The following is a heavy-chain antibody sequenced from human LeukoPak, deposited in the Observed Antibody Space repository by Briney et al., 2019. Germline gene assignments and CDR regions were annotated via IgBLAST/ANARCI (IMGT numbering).Heavy chain of an antibody. Sequence: PGRSLRLSCAASGFKFSSYALDWVRQAPGKGLEWVACIQHDGRNKYYADSVKGRFTISRDNSANTLYLQMNSLTTEDTAVYYCAKRGPPPGSYGNWIDPWGQGTLVTVSS. D-gene: IGHD2-15*01. V-gene: IGHV3-30*04. CDR3: AKRGPPPGSYGNWIDP. CDR2: IQHDGRNK. J-gene: IGHJ5*02. CDR1: GFKFSSYA.